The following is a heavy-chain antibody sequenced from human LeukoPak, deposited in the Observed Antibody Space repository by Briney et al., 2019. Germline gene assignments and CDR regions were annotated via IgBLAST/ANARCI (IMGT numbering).Heavy chain of an antibody. J-gene: IGHJ4*02. CDR1: DESISDYY. Sequence: SETLSLTCTVSDESISDYYRGWIRQPPGKGLEWIGYFHNSGTSTYNPSLKSRVTISADTSKNQFSLKLNSLATADTAVYYCTRGAGWLIDYWGQGILVTVSS. V-gene: IGHV4-59*01. CDR3: TRGAGWLIDY. CDR2: FHNSGTS. D-gene: IGHD3-16*01.